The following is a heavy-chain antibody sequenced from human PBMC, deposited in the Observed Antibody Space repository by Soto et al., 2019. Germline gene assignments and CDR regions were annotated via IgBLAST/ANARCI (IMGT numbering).Heavy chain of an antibody. J-gene: IGHJ6*02. D-gene: IGHD6-13*01. CDR3: AKGLTYSSSWFREYYYGMDV. CDR2: ISGSGGST. CDR1: GFTFSSYA. Sequence: PGGSLRLSCAASGFTFSSYAMSWVRQAPGKGLEWVSAISGSGGSTYYADSVKGRFTISRDNSKNTLYLQMNSLRAEDTAVYYCAKGLTYSSSWFREYYYGMDVWGQGTTVTVSS. V-gene: IGHV3-23*01.